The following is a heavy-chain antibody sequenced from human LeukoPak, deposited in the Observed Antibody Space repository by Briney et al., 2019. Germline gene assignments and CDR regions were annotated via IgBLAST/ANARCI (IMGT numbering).Heavy chain of an antibody. D-gene: IGHD6-6*01. CDR2: IIPIFGTA. Sequence: SVKASCKASGGTFSSYAISWVRQAPGQGLEWMGGIIPIFGTANYAQKFQGRVTITADESTSTAYMELSSLRSEDTAVYYCAREEGQLVQSERAFDIWGQGTMVTVSS. J-gene: IGHJ3*02. CDR3: AREEGQLVQSERAFDI. CDR1: GGTFSSYA. V-gene: IGHV1-69*13.